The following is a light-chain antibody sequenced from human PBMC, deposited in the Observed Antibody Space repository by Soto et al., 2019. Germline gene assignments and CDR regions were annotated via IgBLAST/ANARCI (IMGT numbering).Light chain of an antibody. V-gene: IGLV1-40*01. CDR1: SSNIGAGYD. CDR3: QSYDSSLSGYV. Sequence: QPVLTQPPSVSGAPGLRVTISCTGSSSNIGAGYDVHWYQQLPGTAPKLLIYGNNNRPSGVPDRFSGSKSGTSASLAITGLQAEDEADYYCQSYDSSLSGYVFGTGTKLTVL. J-gene: IGLJ1*01. CDR2: GNN.